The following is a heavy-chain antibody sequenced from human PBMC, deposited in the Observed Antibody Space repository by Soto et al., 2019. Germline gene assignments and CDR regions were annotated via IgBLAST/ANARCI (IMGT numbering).Heavy chain of an antibody. V-gene: IGHV4-30-4*01. D-gene: IGHD3-22*01. Sequence: SETLSLTCTVSGDSINSADYYWSWLRQPPGKGLEWIGYIYDSRSDYYNPSLGRRATITIDTSRNQFSLNLMSVTAADTAVYYCARVVQFYDRSGYSFYYFDYWGQGALVTVS. CDR3: ARVVQFYDRSGYSFYYFDY. CDR2: IYDSRSD. CDR1: GDSINSADYY. J-gene: IGHJ4*02.